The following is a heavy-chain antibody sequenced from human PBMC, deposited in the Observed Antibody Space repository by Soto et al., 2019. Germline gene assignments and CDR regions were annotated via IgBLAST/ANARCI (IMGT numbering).Heavy chain of an antibody. Sequence: SETLSLTCTVSGGSISSYYWSWIRQPPGKGLEWIGYIYYSGSTNYNPSLKSRVTISVDTSKNQFSLKLSSVTDADTAVYYCATDLISSSSRNRHNWFDPWRQRPLVPVSS. CDR1: GGSISSYY. V-gene: IGHV4-59*01. CDR2: IYYSGST. D-gene: IGHD6-6*01. J-gene: IGHJ5*02. CDR3: ATDLISSSSRNRHNWFDP.